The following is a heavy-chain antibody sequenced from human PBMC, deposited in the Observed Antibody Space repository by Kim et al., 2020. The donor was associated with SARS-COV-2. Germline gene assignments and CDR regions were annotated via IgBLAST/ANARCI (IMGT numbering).Heavy chain of an antibody. Sequence: GGSLRLSCAASGFTVSSNYMSWVRQAPGKGLEWVSVIYSGGSTYYADSVKGRFTISRDNSKNTLYLQMNSLRAEDTAVYYCARDSMTWGYGMDVWGQGTTVTVSS. CDR3: ARDSMTWGYGMDV. CDR2: IYSGGST. V-gene: IGHV3-66*02. J-gene: IGHJ6*02. CDR1: GFTVSSNY. D-gene: IGHD7-27*01.